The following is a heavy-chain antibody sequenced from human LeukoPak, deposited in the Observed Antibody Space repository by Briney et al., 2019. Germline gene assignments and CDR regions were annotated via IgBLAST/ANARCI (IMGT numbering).Heavy chain of an antibody. V-gene: IGHV4-39*01. D-gene: IGHD4-17*01. CDR1: GGSISSNTYY. CDR2: IYYSGST. Sequence: PSETLSLTCTVSGGSISSNTYYWGWIRQPPGKGLEWIGSIYYSGSTYYNPSLKSRVTISVDTSKNQFSLKLSSVTAADTAVYYCARYDYGDDRLDYWGQGTLVTVSS. J-gene: IGHJ4*02. CDR3: ARYDYGDDRLDY.